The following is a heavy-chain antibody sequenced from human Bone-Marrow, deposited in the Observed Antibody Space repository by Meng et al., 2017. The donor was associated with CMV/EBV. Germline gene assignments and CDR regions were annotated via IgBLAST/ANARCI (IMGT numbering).Heavy chain of an antibody. V-gene: IGHV3-49*04. CDR2: IRSKTCGGTT. D-gene: IGHD1-26*01. CDR3: TGWGTKWDIDY. J-gene: IGHJ4*02. CDR1: GYTFGDCA. Sequence: GGSLRLSCLVSGYTFGDCALGWVRQAPGKGLVWIGFIRSKTCGGTTEYAASVRGRFTVSRDDSKSMAYLQMNSLRAEDTAIYYCTGWGTKWDIDYWGQGTRVTGSS.